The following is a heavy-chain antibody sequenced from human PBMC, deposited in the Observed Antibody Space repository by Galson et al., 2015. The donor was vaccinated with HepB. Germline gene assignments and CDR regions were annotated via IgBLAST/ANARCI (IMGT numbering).Heavy chain of an antibody. D-gene: IGHD3-16*01. CDR3: VKRGPYLVKLWGYFDY. V-gene: IGHV3-64D*06. CDR1: GFSFRPSA. Sequence: SLRLSCAASGFSFRPSAMHWVRQAPGKGLEYVSGITSNGGFTYYSDSVKDRFTISRDNSKNTLYLQMSSLRFEDTAVYYCVKRGPYLVKLWGYFDYWGQGALVAVSS. J-gene: IGHJ4*02. CDR2: ITSNGGFT.